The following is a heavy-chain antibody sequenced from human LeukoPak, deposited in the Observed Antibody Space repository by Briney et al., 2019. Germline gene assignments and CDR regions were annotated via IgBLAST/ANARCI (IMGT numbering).Heavy chain of an antibody. J-gene: IGHJ4*02. CDR3: VRIPDVSGWPFDY. D-gene: IGHD6-19*01. CDR2: IRYSGRT. V-gene: IGHV4-59*01. CDR1: DGSINSDF. Sequence: SETLSLTCTASDGSINSDFWTWIRQPPGKGLEWIGYIRYSGRTSYNPSLKSRVTISIDTSKNLFSLKLRSVTTADTAIYYCVRIPDVSGWPFDYWGQGTLVTVSS.